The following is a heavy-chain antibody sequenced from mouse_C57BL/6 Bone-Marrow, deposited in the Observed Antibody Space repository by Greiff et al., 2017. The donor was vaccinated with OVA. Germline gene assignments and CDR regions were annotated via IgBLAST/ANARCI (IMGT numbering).Heavy chain of an antibody. CDR1: GYTFTSYG. Sequence: QVQLQQSGAELARPGASVKLSCKASGYTFTSYGISWVKQRTGQGLEWIGEIYPRSGNTYYNEKFKGKATLTADKSSSKAYMELRSLTSEDSAVYFCAISFAYWGQGTLVTVSA. J-gene: IGHJ3*01. V-gene: IGHV1-81*01. CDR3: AISFAY. CDR2: IYPRSGNT.